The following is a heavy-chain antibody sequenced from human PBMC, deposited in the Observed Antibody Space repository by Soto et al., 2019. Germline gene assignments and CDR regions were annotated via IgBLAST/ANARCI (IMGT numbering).Heavy chain of an antibody. CDR3: ARGFSSVSMDA. V-gene: IGHV4-61*08. Sequence: SQTLSLTCTVSGDSVSSGGYYWSWIRQPPGKGLEWIRYIYSSGSANYNPSLKSRVTISRDTSKNQISLKVAAVTAADTAGYYCARGFSSVSMDAWGQGTTVTVSS. CDR1: GDSVSSGGYY. CDR2: IYSSGSA. D-gene: IGHD6-19*01. J-gene: IGHJ6*02.